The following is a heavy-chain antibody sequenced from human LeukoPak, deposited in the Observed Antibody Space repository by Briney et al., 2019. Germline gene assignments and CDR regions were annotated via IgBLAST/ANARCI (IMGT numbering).Heavy chain of an antibody. CDR3: ARDGPYIAAANGDSHDAFDI. CDR2: IYYSGST. Sequence: SETLSLTCTVSGGSISSSSYYWGWIRQPPGKGLEWIGSIYYSGSTYYNPSLKSRVTISVDTSKNQFSLKLSSVTAADTAVYYCARDGPYIAAANGDSHDAFDIWGQGTMVTVSS. J-gene: IGHJ3*02. D-gene: IGHD6-13*01. V-gene: IGHV4-39*07. CDR1: GGSISSSSYY.